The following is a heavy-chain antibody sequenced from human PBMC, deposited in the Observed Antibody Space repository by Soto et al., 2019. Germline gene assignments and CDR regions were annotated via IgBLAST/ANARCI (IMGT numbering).Heavy chain of an antibody. D-gene: IGHD1-26*01. CDR3: AKDVEGGSLFREAFDY. J-gene: IGHJ4*02. CDR1: RFAFTSYA. V-gene: IGHV3-23*01. Sequence: GALRPSCVASRFAFTSYAMSWVRQAPGKGLEGVAAISASGGATIHADSVKGRLTISSDNSKNTLYLQMFSLRAEDTAVYYCAKDVEGGSLFREAFDYWGQGTQVTVSS. CDR2: ISASGGAT.